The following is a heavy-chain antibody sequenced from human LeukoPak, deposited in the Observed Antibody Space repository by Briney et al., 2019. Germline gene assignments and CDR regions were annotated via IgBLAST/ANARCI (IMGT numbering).Heavy chain of an antibody. D-gene: IGHD3-10*01. V-gene: IGHV4-31*03. J-gene: IGHJ4*02. CDR3: ARGRVLWFGELPHYFDY. Sequence: SETLSLTCTVSGGSLSSGGYYWSWIRQHPGKGLEWIGYIYYSGSTYYNPSLKSRVTISVDTSKNQFSLKLSSVTAADTAVYYCARGRVLWFGELPHYFDYWGQGTLVTVSS. CDR2: IYYSGST. CDR1: GGSLSSGGYY.